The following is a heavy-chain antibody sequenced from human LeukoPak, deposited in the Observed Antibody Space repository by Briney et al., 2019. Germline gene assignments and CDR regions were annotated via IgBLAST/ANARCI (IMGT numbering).Heavy chain of an antibody. Sequence: ASVKVSCKASGYTFTGYYMHRVRQAPGQGLEWMGWINPNSGGTNYAQKFQGRVTMTRDTSISTAYMELSRLRSDDTAVYYCARGYGSGSYYSMAWDYWGQGTLVTVSS. CDR1: GYTFTGYY. D-gene: IGHD3-10*01. J-gene: IGHJ4*02. CDR3: ARGYGSGSYYSMAWDY. V-gene: IGHV1-2*02. CDR2: INPNSGGT.